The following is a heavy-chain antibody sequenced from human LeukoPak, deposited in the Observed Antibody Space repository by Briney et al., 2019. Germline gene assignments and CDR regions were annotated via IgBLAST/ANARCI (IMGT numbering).Heavy chain of an antibody. V-gene: IGHV3-21*01. CDR1: GFTFSSYS. CDR2: ISSSSSYI. Sequence: GGSLRLSCAASGFTFSSYSMNWVRQAPGKGPEWVSSISSSSSYIYYADSVKGRFTISRDNAKNSLYLQMNSLRAEDTAVYYRARDNSPKYSSGWYDYGYWGQGTLVTVSS. D-gene: IGHD6-19*01. CDR3: ARDNSPKYSSGWYDYGY. J-gene: IGHJ4*02.